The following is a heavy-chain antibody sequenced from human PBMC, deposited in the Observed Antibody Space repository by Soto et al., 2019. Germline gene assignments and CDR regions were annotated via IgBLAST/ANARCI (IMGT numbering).Heavy chain of an antibody. CDR1: GFTVSSNY. V-gene: IGHV3-66*01. CDR3: ARVVYGDYVDY. J-gene: IGHJ4*02. CDR2: IYSGGST. D-gene: IGHD4-17*01. Sequence: GSLRLSCAASGFTVSSNYMSWVRQAPGKGLEWVSVIYSGGSTYYADSVKGRFTISRDNSKNTLYLQMNSLRAEDTAVYYCARVVYGDYVDYWGQGTLVTVSS.